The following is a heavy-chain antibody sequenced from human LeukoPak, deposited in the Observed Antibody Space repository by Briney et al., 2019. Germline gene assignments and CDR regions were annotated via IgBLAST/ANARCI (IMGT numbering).Heavy chain of an antibody. CDR3: SRESGAFCFFGY. D-gene: IGHD1-26*01. J-gene: IGHJ4*02. Sequence: SETLSLTCGVSGGSISSTNWWSWVRQPPGQGLEWIGEISLTGETNYNPSLNGRVTMSLDESRNQLSLDLTSVTAADTAIYYCSRESGAFCFFGYWGQGTLVIVPP. V-gene: IGHV4-4*02. CDR1: GGSISSTNW. CDR2: ISLTGET.